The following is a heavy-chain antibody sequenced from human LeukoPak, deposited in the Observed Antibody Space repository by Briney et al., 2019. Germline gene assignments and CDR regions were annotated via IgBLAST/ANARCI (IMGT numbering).Heavy chain of an antibody. V-gene: IGHV3-23*01. CDR1: GFTFSSYA. D-gene: IGHD2-21*02. Sequence: GGTLRLSCAPSGFTFSSYAMSWVRQAPGKGLVWVSTISGSGGSTYYADSVKGRFTISRDTSKNTLYLQMNSLRAEDTAVYYCANSRLVVTAWRFDPWGQGTLVTVSS. CDR3: ANSRLVVTAWRFDP. J-gene: IGHJ5*02. CDR2: ISGSGGST.